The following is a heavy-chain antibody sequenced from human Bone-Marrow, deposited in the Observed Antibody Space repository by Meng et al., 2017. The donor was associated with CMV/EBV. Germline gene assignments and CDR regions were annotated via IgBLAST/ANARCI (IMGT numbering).Heavy chain of an antibody. V-gene: IGHV1-69*10. CDR1: GGTFSSYA. J-gene: IGHJ5*02. D-gene: IGHD3-10*01. CDR3: ARDSSRVWFGDPLPLGWFDP. CDR2: IIPILGIA. Sequence: SVKVSCKASGGTFSSYAISWVRQAPGQGLEWMGGIIPILGIANYAQKFQGRVTITADKSTSTAYMELSSLRSEDTAVYYCARDSSRVWFGDPLPLGWFDPWGQGTLVTVSS.